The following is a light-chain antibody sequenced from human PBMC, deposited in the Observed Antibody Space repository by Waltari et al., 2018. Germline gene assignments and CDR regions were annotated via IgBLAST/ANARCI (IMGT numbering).Light chain of an antibody. CDR1: SNDVGGYNY. CDR3: SSCASTIPLGV. J-gene: IGLJ3*02. V-gene: IGLV2-14*01. Sequence: SALTQPASVSGAPGQSITISCTGISNDVGGYNYVSWYQQHPGKAPKLIIYDVNNRPSWISYRSSGSKSGDTASLTISGLQPEDEADYYCSSCASTIPLGVFGGGTKLTVL. CDR2: DVN.